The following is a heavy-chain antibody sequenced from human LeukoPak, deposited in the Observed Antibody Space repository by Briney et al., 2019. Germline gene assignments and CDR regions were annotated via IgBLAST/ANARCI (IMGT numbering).Heavy chain of an antibody. V-gene: IGHV4-31*03. J-gene: IGHJ5*02. Sequence: SETLSLTCSVSGGSISSGGYYWTWIRQHPGKGLEWIGYISYSGSTYYNPSLQSRVTISVDTSKNQFSLKLSSVTAADTAVYYCASRRDEAWFDPWGQGTLVTVPS. CDR1: GGSISSGGYY. D-gene: IGHD5-24*01. CDR2: ISYSGST. CDR3: ASRRDEAWFDP.